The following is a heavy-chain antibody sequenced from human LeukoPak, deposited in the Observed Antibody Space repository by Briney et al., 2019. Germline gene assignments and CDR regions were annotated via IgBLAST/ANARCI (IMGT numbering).Heavy chain of an antibody. CDR2: ISGSGGST. J-gene: IGHJ3*02. Sequence: PGGSLRLSCAASGFTFSSYAMSWVRQAPGKGLEWVSAISGSGGSTYYADSVKDRFTIFRDNSRNTLYLQMNSLRADDTAVYFCARDPNGDYVGAFDMWGQGTEVTVSS. V-gene: IGHV3-23*01. D-gene: IGHD4-17*01. CDR3: ARDPNGDYVGAFDM. CDR1: GFTFSSYA.